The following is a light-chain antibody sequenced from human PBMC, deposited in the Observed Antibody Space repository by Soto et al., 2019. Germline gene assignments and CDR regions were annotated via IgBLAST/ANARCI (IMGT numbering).Light chain of an antibody. CDR3: QQYNRYWT. CDR1: QSISSW. CDR2: DVS. J-gene: IGKJ1*01. V-gene: IGKV1-5*01. Sequence: DIPITQSPSTLSASVGDRVTITFRASQSISSWLAWYQQKPGKAPKLLIYDVSSLESGVPSRFSGSGSETEFTLTISSLFPDDFATYYCQQYNRYWTFGQGTKVDIK.